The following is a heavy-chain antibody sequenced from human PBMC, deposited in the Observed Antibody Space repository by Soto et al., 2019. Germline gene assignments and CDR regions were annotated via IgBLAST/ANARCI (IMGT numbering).Heavy chain of an antibody. CDR1: GYTFTSYY. V-gene: IGHV1-46*01. Sequence: ASVKVSCKASGYTFTSYYMHWVRQAPGQGLEWMGIINPSGGSTSYAQKFQGRVTMTRDTSTSTAYMELRSLRSDDTAVYYCARDNYDFWSGPKFDPWGQGTLVTVSS. J-gene: IGHJ5*02. D-gene: IGHD3-3*01. CDR3: ARDNYDFWSGPKFDP. CDR2: INPSGGST.